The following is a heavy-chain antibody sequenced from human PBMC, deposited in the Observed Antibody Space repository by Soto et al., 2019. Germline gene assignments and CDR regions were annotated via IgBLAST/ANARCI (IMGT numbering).Heavy chain of an antibody. CDR1: GFTLSGYA. J-gene: IGHJ6*03. D-gene: IGHD6-6*01. Sequence: EVQLAESGGGLAQPGGSLRLSCAASGFTLSGYAMDWVRQAPGKGLEWVSGISSNGVCTYYANSVQGRFTISRDNSKNTVDLEMGRLRPEDVAVYYCARRARPDFYYMDFWGKGTTVTESS. V-gene: IGHV3-64*01. CDR3: ARRARPDFYYMDF. CDR2: ISSNGVCT.